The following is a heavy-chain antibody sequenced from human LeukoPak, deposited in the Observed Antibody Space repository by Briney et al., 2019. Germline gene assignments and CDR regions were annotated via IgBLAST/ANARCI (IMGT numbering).Heavy chain of an antibody. CDR1: EFSLSTFGVG. J-gene: IGHJ4*02. D-gene: IGHD1-1*01. CDR2: IYWNDDK. V-gene: IGHV2-5*01. CDR3: AHRSKLNNIWRTFDY. Sequence: SGPTLVKPTQTLTLTCTFSEFSLSTFGVGVGWIRQPPGKALEWLAVIYWNDDKRYSPPLESRLTITKDTSKNQVVLTMTNMDPVDTATYYCAHRSKLNNIWRTFDYWGQGTLVTVSS.